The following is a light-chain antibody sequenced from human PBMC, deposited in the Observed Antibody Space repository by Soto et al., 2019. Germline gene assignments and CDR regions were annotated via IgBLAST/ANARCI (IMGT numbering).Light chain of an antibody. CDR2: EVT. V-gene: IGLV2-14*01. J-gene: IGLJ1*01. CDR1: SSDVGIYNY. CDR3: SSDTTSSTLV. Sequence: QSALTQPASVSGSPGQSIAISCTGSSSDVGIYNYVSWYQQHPGKVPKLRIYEVTNRPSGVSNRFSGSKSGNTASLTISGRQAEDEADYYCSSDTTSSTLVFGPGTKVTVL.